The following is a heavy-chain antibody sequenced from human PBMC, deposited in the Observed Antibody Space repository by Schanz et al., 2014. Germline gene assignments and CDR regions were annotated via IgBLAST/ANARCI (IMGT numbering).Heavy chain of an antibody. Sequence: QVQLVQSGSELKKPGASVKVSCKASGYTFTNYAMNWVRQAPGQGLEWMGYISGYNGNTNYAPKVQDRVTMTTDTSTSTAYMELRSLRSDDTAVYYCARGWGYDALTGYVFWGQGTLVTVSS. J-gene: IGHJ4*02. D-gene: IGHD3-9*01. CDR1: GYTFTNYA. V-gene: IGHV1-18*01. CDR2: ISGYNGNT. CDR3: ARGWGYDALTGYVF.